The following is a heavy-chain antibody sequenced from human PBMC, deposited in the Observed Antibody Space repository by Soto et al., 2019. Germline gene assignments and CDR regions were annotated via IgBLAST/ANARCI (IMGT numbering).Heavy chain of an antibody. J-gene: IGHJ4*02. D-gene: IGHD3-22*01. Sequence: PGGSLRLSCVASGFTFSNYEMNWVRQAPGKGLEWVSHISRGGRAIYYADSVKGRFIISRDDAKTSLYLQMNSLRLEDTAVYYCARSSGDYRPFDSWGQGSLVTISS. CDR2: ISRGGRAI. CDR1: GFTFSNYE. V-gene: IGHV3-48*03. CDR3: ARSSGDYRPFDS.